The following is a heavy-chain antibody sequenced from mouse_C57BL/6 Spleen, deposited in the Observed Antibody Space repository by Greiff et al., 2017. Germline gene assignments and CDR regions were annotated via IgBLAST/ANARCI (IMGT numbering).Heavy chain of an antibody. J-gene: IGHJ3*01. CDR1: GYSITSGYY. Sequence: ESGPGLVKPSQSLSLTCSVTGYSITSGYYWNWIRQFPGNKLEWMGYISYDGSNNYNPSLKNRISITRDTSKNQFFLKLNSVTTEDTATYYCARDGSPFAYWGQGTLVTVSA. V-gene: IGHV3-6*01. D-gene: IGHD1-1*01. CDR2: ISYDGSN. CDR3: ARDGSPFAY.